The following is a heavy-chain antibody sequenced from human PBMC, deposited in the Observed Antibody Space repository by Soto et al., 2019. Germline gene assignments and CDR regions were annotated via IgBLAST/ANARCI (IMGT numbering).Heavy chain of an antibody. J-gene: IGHJ4*02. Sequence: ASVKVSCKASGYTFTSYGISWVRQAPGQGLEWMGWISAYNGNTNYAQKLQGRVTMTTDTSTSTAYMGLRSLRSDDTAVYYCARDPGYSGYDLVPDYWGQGTLVTVSS. CDR2: ISAYNGNT. V-gene: IGHV1-18*01. CDR1: GYTFTSYG. CDR3: ARDPGYSGYDLVPDY. D-gene: IGHD5-12*01.